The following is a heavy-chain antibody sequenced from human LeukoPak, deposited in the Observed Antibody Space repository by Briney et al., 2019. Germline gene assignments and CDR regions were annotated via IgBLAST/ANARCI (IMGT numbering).Heavy chain of an antibody. CDR1: GGSFSGYY. CDR2: INHSGST. D-gene: IGHD5-24*01. CDR3: ARALLRDGYNP. V-gene: IGHV4-34*01. J-gene: IGHJ5*02. Sequence: SETLSLTCAVYGGSFSGYYWSWIRQPPGKGLEWIGEINHSGSTNYNPSLKSRVTKSVDTSKNQFSLKLSSVTAADTAVYYCARALLRDGYNPWGQGTLVTVSS.